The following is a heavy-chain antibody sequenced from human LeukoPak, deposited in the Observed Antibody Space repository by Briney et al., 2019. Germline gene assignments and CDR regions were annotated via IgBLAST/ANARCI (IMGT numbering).Heavy chain of an antibody. CDR1: GFTFSSYA. Sequence: GGSLGLSCAASGFTFSSYAMSWVRQAPGKGLEWVSAISGSGGSTYYADSVKGRFTISRDNSKNTLYLQMNSLRAVDTAVYYCAKADVIPRSSYFDYWGQGTLVTVSS. CDR2: ISGSGGST. D-gene: IGHD2-21*01. V-gene: IGHV3-23*01. CDR3: AKADVIPRSSYFDY. J-gene: IGHJ4*02.